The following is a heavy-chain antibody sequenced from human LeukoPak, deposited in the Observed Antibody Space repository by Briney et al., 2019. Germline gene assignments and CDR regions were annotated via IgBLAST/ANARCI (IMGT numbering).Heavy chain of an antibody. J-gene: IGHJ4*02. CDR2: ISAYNGNT. Sequence: ASVKVSCKAPGYTFTSYGISWVRQAPGQGLEWMGWISAYNGNTNYAQKLQGRVTMTTDTSTSTAYMELRSLRSDDTAVYYCARDGYSSSWGDFDYWGQGTLVTVSS. CDR3: ARDGYSSSWGDFDY. D-gene: IGHD6-6*01. CDR1: GYTFTSYG. V-gene: IGHV1-18*01.